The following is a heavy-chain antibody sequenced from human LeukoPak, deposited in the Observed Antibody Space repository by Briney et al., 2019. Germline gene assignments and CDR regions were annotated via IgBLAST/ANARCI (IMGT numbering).Heavy chain of an antibody. CDR3: ARIPDSSGWYLDY. D-gene: IGHD6-19*01. J-gene: IGHJ4*02. Sequence: GGSLRLSCAASGFTFSNFAMSWARRAPGKGLEWVSAISGSGGSTYYADSVKGRFTISRDNSKNTLYLQMNSLRAEDTAVYYCARIPDSSGWYLDYWGQGILVTVSS. CDR1: GFTFSNFA. CDR2: ISGSGGST. V-gene: IGHV3-23*01.